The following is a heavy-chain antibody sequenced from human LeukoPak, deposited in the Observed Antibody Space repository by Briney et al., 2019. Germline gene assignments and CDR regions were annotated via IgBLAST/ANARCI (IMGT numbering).Heavy chain of an antibody. Sequence: WETLSLTCAVCGGTLSGYYWSWIRQPPGKGLEWIGEINHSGSTNYNPSLKSRVTISVDTSKNQLSLRLSSVTAADTAVSYCARAPPYHASKVYYNNWFDPWGQGTLVTVSS. CDR3: ARAPPYHASKVYYNNWFDP. D-gene: IGHD3-22*01. CDR2: INHSGST. J-gene: IGHJ5*02. V-gene: IGHV4-34*01. CDR1: GGTLSGYY.